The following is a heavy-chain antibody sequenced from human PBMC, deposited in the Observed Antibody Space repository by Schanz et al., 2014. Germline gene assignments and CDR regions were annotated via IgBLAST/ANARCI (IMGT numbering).Heavy chain of an antibody. Sequence: QVQLVQSEAEVKKPGSSVKVSCKASGGTFSSYTISWVRQAPGQGLEWMGRIIPILGIANYAQNFQCRVTITADKSTSTAYMELTSLRSEDTAVYYCTGTYCSSTSCYTGYYYMDVWGKGTTVTVSS. J-gene: IGHJ6*03. CDR2: IIPILGIA. CDR3: TGTYCSSTSCYTGYYYMDV. D-gene: IGHD2-2*02. CDR1: GGTFSSYT. V-gene: IGHV1-69*02.